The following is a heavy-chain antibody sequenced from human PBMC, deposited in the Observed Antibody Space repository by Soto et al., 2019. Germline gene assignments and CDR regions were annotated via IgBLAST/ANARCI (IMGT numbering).Heavy chain of an antibody. CDR1: GFIFSDYH. J-gene: IGHJ4*02. CDR3: ARDRRISGVDRGLDY. CDR2: ISSSGDTI. V-gene: IGHV3-11*01. Sequence: GWSLRLSCAASGFIFSDYHMTWIRQAPGKGLECVSYISSSGDTIYYADSVKGRFTISRDNGKNSLYLQMNSLRADDTAVYYCARDRRISGVDRGLDYWGQGTSVTVSS. D-gene: IGHD2-21*01.